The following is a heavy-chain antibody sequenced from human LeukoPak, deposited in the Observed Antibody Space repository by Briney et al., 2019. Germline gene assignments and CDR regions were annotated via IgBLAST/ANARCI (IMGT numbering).Heavy chain of an antibody. Sequence: RPSETLSLTCTVSGGSISSYYWSWIRQPPGKGLEWIGYIYYSGSTDYNPSLKSRVTISVDTSKNQFSLKLSSVTAADTAVYYCAGGDSSGSNWFDPWGQGTLVTVSS. V-gene: IGHV4-59*01. CDR2: IYYSGST. CDR3: AGGDSSGSNWFDP. J-gene: IGHJ5*02. D-gene: IGHD3-22*01. CDR1: GGSISSYY.